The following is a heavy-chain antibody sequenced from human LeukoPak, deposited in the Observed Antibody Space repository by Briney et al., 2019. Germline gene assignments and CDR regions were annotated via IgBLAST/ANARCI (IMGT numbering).Heavy chain of an antibody. D-gene: IGHD2-15*01. Sequence: PGGSLRLSCAASGFTFSSYAMSWVRQAPGKGLEWVSAISGSGGSTYYADSVKGRFTISRDNSKNTLYLQMNSLRAEDTAVYYCAKWVVVAASFLGHLDYWGQGTLVTVSS. V-gene: IGHV3-23*01. J-gene: IGHJ4*02. CDR3: AKWVVVAASFLGHLDY. CDR1: GFTFSSYA. CDR2: ISGSGGST.